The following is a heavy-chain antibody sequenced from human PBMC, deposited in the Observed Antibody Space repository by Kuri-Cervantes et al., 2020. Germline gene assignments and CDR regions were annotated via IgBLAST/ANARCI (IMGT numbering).Heavy chain of an antibody. CDR1: GGSISSDGYY. CDR3: ARGGYYYDSRVDY. J-gene: IGHJ4*02. Sequence: SATLSLTCTVSGGSISSDGYYWSWIRQPAGKGLEWIGRIYTSGSTNYNPSLKSRVTISVDTSKNQFSLKLSSVTAADTAVYYRARGGYYYDSRVDYWGQGTLVTVSS. CDR2: IYTSGST. D-gene: IGHD3-22*01. V-gene: IGHV4-61*02.